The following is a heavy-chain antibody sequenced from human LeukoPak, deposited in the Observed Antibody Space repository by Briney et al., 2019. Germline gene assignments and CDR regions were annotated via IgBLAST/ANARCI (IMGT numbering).Heavy chain of an antibody. CDR1: GFTFSSYS. Sequence: GGSLRPSCAASGFTFSSYSMNWVRQAPGKGLEWVSSISSSSSYIYYADSVKGRFTISRDNAKNSLYLQMNSLRAEDTAVYYCARQLEGAMGYWGQGTLVTVSS. D-gene: IGHD1-26*01. J-gene: IGHJ4*02. CDR2: ISSSSSYI. V-gene: IGHV3-21*01. CDR3: ARQLEGAMGY.